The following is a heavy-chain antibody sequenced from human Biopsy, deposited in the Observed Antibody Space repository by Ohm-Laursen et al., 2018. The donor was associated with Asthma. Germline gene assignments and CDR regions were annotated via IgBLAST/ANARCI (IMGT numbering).Heavy chain of an antibody. CDR1: GFTFSSYG. CDR2: ISYDGSNK. V-gene: IGHV3-30*18. Sequence: SLRLSCAASGFTFSSYGMYWVRQAPGKGLEWVAAISYDGSNKYYADSVKGRFTISRGNSKNTLYLQMNSLRAEDTAVYYCAKDTEGRYDFWSGLSYNYYGMDVWGQGTTVTVSS. D-gene: IGHD3-3*01. CDR3: AKDTEGRYDFWSGLSYNYYGMDV. J-gene: IGHJ6*02.